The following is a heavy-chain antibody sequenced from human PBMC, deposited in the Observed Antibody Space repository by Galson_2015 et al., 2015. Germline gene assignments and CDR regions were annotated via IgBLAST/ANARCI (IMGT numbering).Heavy chain of an antibody. CDR3: APPGYYGSGSSPET. Sequence: SLRLSCAASGFTFSSYAMSWVRQAPGKGLEWVSAISGSGGSTYYADSVKGRFTISRDNSKNTLYLQMNSLRAEDTAVYYCAPPGYYGSGSSPETWGQGTLFTVSS. CDR2: ISGSGGST. CDR1: GFTFSSYA. D-gene: IGHD3-10*01. J-gene: IGHJ4*02. V-gene: IGHV3-23*01.